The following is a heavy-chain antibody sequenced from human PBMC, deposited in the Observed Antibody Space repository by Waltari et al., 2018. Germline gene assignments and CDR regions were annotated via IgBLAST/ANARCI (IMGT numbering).Heavy chain of an antibody. V-gene: IGHV1-46*01. Sequence: QVQLVQSGAEVKKPGASVKVSCKASGYTFTSYYMHWVRQAPGQGLEWMGIINPRGGSKSYAKKVKGRVTMTRETSTSTVYMELSSLRSEDTAVYYCARERSGSGSYYEDYYYYGMDVWGQGTTVTVSS. CDR1: GYTFTSYY. CDR2: INPRGGSK. D-gene: IGHD3-10*01. CDR3: ARERSGSGSYYEDYYYYGMDV. J-gene: IGHJ6*02.